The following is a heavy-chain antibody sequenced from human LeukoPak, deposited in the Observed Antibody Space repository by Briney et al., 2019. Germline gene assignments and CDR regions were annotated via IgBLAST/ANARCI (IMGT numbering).Heavy chain of an antibody. CDR2: IIPIFGTA. CDR1: GGTFSSYA. J-gene: IGHJ5*02. V-gene: IGHV1-69*13. CDR3: ARGPEGRITIFGVVIYNRFDP. Sequence: SVKVSCKASGGTFSSYAISWVRQAPGQGLEWMGGIIPIFGTANYAQKFQGRVTITADESTSTVYMELSSLRSEDTAVYYCARGPEGRITIFGVVIYNRFDPWGQGTLVTVSS. D-gene: IGHD3-3*01.